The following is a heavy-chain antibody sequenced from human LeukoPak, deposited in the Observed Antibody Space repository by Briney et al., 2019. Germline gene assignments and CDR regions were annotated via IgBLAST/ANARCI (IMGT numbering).Heavy chain of an antibody. V-gene: IGHV3-23*01. D-gene: IGHD2-21*02. CDR3: AKRGSDWYLDY. J-gene: IGHJ4*02. CDR1: GFTFSNYG. Sequence: PGGSLRLSCAASGFTFSNYGMTWVRQAPGKGLEWVSVVSGGGSSTYYADSVKGRFIISRDNSENTLYLQMNSLRAEDTAIYYCAKRGSDWYLDYWGQGTLVTVSS. CDR2: VSGGGSST.